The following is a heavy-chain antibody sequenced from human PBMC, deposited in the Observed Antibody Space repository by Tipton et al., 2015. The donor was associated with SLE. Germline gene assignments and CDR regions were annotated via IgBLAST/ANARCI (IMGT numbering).Heavy chain of an antibody. CDR3: ARRSKYVWYFDL. CDR2: IYYSGST. J-gene: IGHJ2*01. V-gene: IGHV4-39*07. CDR1: GGSISSSSYY. D-gene: IGHD4-11*01. Sequence: TLSLTCTVSGGSISSSSYYWGWIRQPPGKGLEWIGSIYYSGSTYYNPSLKSRVTISVDTSKNQFSLKLTSVTAADTAVYYCARRSKYVWYFDLWGRGSLVTVSS.